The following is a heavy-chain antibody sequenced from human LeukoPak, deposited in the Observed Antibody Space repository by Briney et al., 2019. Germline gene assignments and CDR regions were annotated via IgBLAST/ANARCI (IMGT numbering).Heavy chain of an antibody. CDR2: ITDSGTNT. D-gene: IGHD6-19*01. V-gene: IGHV3-23*01. CDR1: GFTFRSYA. J-gene: IGHJ5*02. CDR3: AKGSGSGWYGWLDP. Sequence: GGSLRLSCAVSGFTFRSYAMNWVRQAPGKGLEWGSVITDSGTNTYYGDSVKGRFTVSRDNSKNTLYLQMNSLRAEDTAVYYCAKGSGSGWYGWLDPWGQGTLVTVSS.